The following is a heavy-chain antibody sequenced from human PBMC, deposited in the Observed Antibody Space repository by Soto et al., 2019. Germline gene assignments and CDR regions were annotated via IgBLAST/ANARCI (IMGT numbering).Heavy chain of an antibody. V-gene: IGHV1-18*01. CDR3: AISVTRTHDVSAFDI. CDR2: ITAFNGNT. CDR1: GYTFTDYG. J-gene: IGHJ3*02. D-gene: IGHD4-17*01. Sequence: ASVKVSCKASGYTFTDYGISWVRQAPGQGLQWMGMITAFNGNTNYAQQFQGRVTITADKSTSTAYMELRSLESEDTAVYYCAISVTRTHDVSAFDIWGQGTMVTFSS.